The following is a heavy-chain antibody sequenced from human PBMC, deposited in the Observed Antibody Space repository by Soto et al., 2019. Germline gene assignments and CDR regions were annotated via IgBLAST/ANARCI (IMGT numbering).Heavy chain of an antibody. CDR2: IKQDGSEK. Sequence: PGGSLRLSCAASGFTFSSYWMSWVRQAPGKGLEWVANIKQDGSEKYYVDSVKGRFTISRDNAKNSLYLQMNSLRAEDTAVYYCARDYSRTPYYYGMDVWGQGTTVTVS. V-gene: IGHV3-7*01. D-gene: IGHD4-4*01. CDR1: GFTFSSYW. CDR3: ARDYSRTPYYYGMDV. J-gene: IGHJ6*02.